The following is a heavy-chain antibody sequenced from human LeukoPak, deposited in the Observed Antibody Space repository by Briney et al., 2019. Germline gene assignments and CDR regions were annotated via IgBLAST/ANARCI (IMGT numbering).Heavy chain of an antibody. CDR3: ARGLGPSTVVTPGDY. Sequence: ASVKVSCKASGGTFSSYAISWVRQAPGQGLEWMGGIIPIFGTANYAQKFQGRVTITADESTSTAYMELSSLRSEDTAVYYCARGLGPSTVVTPGDYWGQGTLVTVSS. D-gene: IGHD4-23*01. CDR1: GGTFSSYA. V-gene: IGHV1-69*13. CDR2: IIPIFGTA. J-gene: IGHJ4*02.